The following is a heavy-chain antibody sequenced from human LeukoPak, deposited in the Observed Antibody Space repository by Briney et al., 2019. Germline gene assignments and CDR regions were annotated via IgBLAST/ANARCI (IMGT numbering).Heavy chain of an antibody. CDR3: ASVPGSYDFWSGYYRSGRYFDY. V-gene: IGHV4-34*01. CDR1: GGSFNNNY. J-gene: IGHJ4*02. D-gene: IGHD3-3*01. CDR2: INHAGST. Sequence: SETLSLTCAVYGGSFNNNYWSWIRQPPGKGLEWIAEINHAGSTNYNPSLKSRVTISVDKSKSQFSLELFSVTAADRAVYYCASVPGSYDFWSGYYRSGRYFDYWGRGTPVTVSS.